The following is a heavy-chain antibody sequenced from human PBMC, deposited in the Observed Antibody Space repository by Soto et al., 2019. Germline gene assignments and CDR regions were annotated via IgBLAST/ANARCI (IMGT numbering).Heavy chain of an antibody. Sequence: PSETLSLTCTVSGGSISSYYWSWIRQPPGKGLEWIGYIYYSGSTNYNPSLKSRVTISVDTSKNQFSLKLSSVTAADTAVYYCARQPPGNWFDPWGQGTLVTVSS. J-gene: IGHJ5*02. V-gene: IGHV4-59*08. CDR3: ARQPPGNWFDP. CDR1: GGSISSYY. CDR2: IYYSGST.